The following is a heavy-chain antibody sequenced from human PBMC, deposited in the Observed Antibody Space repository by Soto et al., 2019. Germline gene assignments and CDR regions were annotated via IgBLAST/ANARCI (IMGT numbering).Heavy chain of an antibody. CDR3: ARHIYYSNYWYFDL. CDR2: IYYSGST. Sequence: SETLSLTCTVSGGSISSSSYYWGWIRQPPGKGLEWIGSIYYSGSTYYNPSLKSRVTISVDTSKNQFSLKLSSVTAADTAVYYCARHIYYSNYWYFDLWGRGTLVTVSS. J-gene: IGHJ2*01. CDR1: GGSISSSSYY. D-gene: IGHD4-4*01. V-gene: IGHV4-39*01.